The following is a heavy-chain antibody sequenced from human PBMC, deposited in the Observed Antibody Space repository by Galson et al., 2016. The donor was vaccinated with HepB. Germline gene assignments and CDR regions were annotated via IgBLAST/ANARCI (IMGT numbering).Heavy chain of an antibody. CDR3: ARLTTEDAFDI. V-gene: IGHV1-69*01. Sequence: SCKASGGTFSSYEISWVRQAPGQGLEWMGGISPIFGTANYTQKFQGRVTLTADESTSTAYMELSSLRSEDTAVYYCARLTTEDAFDIWGQGTMVTVSS. CDR1: GGTFSSYE. D-gene: IGHD1-14*01. J-gene: IGHJ3*02. CDR2: ISPIFGTA.